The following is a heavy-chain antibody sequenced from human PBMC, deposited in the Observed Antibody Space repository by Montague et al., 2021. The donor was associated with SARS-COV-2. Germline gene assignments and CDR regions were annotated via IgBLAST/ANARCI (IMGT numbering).Heavy chain of an antibody. CDR3: AIEVGAMVYYYGMDV. D-gene: IGHD1-26*01. J-gene: IGHJ6*02. CDR2: IYYSGST. V-gene: IGHV4-39*01. CDR1: GGSISSSSYY. Sequence: SETLSLTRTVSGGSISSSSYYWGWIRQPPGKGLEWIGSIYYSGSTYYNPSLKSRVTISVDTSKNQFSLKLSSVTAADTAAYYCAIEVGAMVYYYGMDVWGQGTTVTVSS.